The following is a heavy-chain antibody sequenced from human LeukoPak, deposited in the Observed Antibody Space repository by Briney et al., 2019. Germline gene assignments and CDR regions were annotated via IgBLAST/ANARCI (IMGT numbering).Heavy chain of an antibody. CDR1: GFTFSSYS. J-gene: IGHJ4*02. Sequence: GGSLRLSCAASGFTFSSYSVNWARQAPGKGLEWVSSISSSSSYIYYADSVKGRFTISRDNAKNSLYLQMNSLRAEDTAVYYCAREEEYSYGYCDYWGQGTLVTVSS. CDR2: ISSSSSYI. D-gene: IGHD5-18*01. V-gene: IGHV3-21*01. CDR3: AREEEYSYGYCDY.